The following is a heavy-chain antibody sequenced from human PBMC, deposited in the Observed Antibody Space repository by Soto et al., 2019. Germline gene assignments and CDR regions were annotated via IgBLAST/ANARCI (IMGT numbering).Heavy chain of an antibody. V-gene: IGHV1-18*01. CDR2: ISAYNGNT. D-gene: IGHD6-13*01. CDR1: GYTFTNSG. CDR3: ARGGIAAAGPNWFDP. Sequence: ASVKVSCKASGYTFTNSGISWVRQAPGQGLEWMGWISAYNGNTNYAQKLQGRVTMTTDTSTSTAYMELRSLRSDDTAAYYCARGGIAAAGPNWFDPWGQGTLVTVSS. J-gene: IGHJ5*02.